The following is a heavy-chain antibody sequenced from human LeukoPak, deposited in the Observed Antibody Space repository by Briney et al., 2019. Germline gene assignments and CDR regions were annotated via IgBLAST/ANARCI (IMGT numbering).Heavy chain of an antibody. J-gene: IGHJ5*02. CDR3: ARYGYSDPLFYP. CDR2: IYYRGDT. Sequence: PSETLSLTCTVSGGSISSSSYYWGWIRQPPGKGLEWIRSIYYRGDTYYNPSLKSRVTISEDTSKNQFSLKLRYVTASDTAVYYCARYGYSDPLFYPWGQGTPVTVSS. D-gene: IGHD5-24*01. V-gene: IGHV4-39*01. CDR1: GGSISSSSYY.